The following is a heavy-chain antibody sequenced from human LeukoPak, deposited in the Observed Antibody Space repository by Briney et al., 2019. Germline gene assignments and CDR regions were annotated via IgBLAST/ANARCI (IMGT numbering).Heavy chain of an antibody. D-gene: IGHD4-23*01. CDR3: AKYAPPTTVVTRFFDC. CDR2: IGRVGADI. J-gene: IGHJ4*02. Sequence: PGGSLRLSCAASGFTFGSYAMTWVRQAPGKGLEWVSVIGRVGADIQYADSVKGRFTISRDNSKNTLYLQMNGLRAEDTAVYFCAKYAPPTTVVTRFFDCWGQGALVTVSS. CDR1: GFTFGSYA. V-gene: IGHV3-23*01.